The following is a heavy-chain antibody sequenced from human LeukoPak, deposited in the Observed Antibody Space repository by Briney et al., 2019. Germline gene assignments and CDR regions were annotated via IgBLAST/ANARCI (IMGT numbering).Heavy chain of an antibody. D-gene: IGHD6-19*01. Sequence: GGSLRLSCAASGFTFSSYAMSWVRQAPGKGLEWVSAIGGSGGSTYYADSVKGRFTISRDNSKNTLYLQMNSLRAEDTAVYYCAKKRYSSGWSRLYYFDYWGQGTLVTVSS. CDR2: IGGSGGST. V-gene: IGHV3-23*01. CDR1: GFTFSSYA. CDR3: AKKRYSSGWSRLYYFDY. J-gene: IGHJ4*02.